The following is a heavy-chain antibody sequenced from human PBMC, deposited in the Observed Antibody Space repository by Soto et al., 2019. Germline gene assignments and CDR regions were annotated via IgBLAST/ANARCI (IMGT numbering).Heavy chain of an antibody. CDR2: ISAYNGNT. Sequence: GASVKVSCKASGYTFTSYGISWVRQAPGQGLEWMGWISAYNGNTNYAQKLQGRVTMTTDTSTSTAYMELRSLRSDDTAVYYCARSNRVTSLAYFDYWGQGTLVTVSS. CDR1: GYTFTSYG. CDR3: ARSNRVTSLAYFDY. J-gene: IGHJ4*02. V-gene: IGHV1-18*04. D-gene: IGHD4-17*01.